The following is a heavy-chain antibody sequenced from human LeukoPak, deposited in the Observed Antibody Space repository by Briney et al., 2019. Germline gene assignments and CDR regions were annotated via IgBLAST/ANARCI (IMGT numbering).Heavy chain of an antibody. CDR2: ISSSSSYT. V-gene: IGHV3-21*01. Sequence: PGGALRLSCAASGFTFSSYSMNWVREAPGKGLEWVSSISSSSSYTYYADSVKGRFTISRDNAKNSLYLQMNSLRAEDTAVYYCARDLIPDYDILTGYYRRGFDYWGQGTLVTVSS. D-gene: IGHD3-9*01. CDR3: ARDLIPDYDILTGYYRRGFDY. J-gene: IGHJ4*02. CDR1: GFTFSSYS.